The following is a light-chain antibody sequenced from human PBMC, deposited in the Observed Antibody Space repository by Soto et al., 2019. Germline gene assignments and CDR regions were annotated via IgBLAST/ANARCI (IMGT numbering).Light chain of an antibody. Sequence: QSALNQPPSASGSPGQSVTISCTGTSSDVGGYNYVSWYQHHPGKAPKLVIYEVSKRPSGVPDRFSGSKSGNTASLTVSGLQAEDEADYYCSSYAGSTCFVFGTGTKATVL. CDR1: SSDVGGYNY. J-gene: IGLJ1*01. CDR2: EVS. V-gene: IGLV2-8*01. CDR3: SSYAGSTCFV.